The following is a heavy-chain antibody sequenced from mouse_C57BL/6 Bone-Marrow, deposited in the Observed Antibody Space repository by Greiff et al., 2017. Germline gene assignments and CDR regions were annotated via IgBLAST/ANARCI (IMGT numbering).Heavy chain of an antibody. CDR1: GYAFRSYW. D-gene: IGHD1-1*01. Sequence: VKLMESGAELVKPGASVKISCKASGYAFRSYWMNWVKQRPGKGLAWIGQIYPGDGDTNYNGKFKGKATLTADKSASTAYMQLSSLTSEDCAVYVCARGLRSFAYWGQGTLVTVSA. V-gene: IGHV1-80*01. CDR3: ARGLRSFAY. CDR2: IYPGDGDT. J-gene: IGHJ3*01.